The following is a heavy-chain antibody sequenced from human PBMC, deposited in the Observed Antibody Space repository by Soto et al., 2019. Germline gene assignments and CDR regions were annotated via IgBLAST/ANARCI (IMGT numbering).Heavy chain of an antibody. CDR1: GYTFTSYG. D-gene: IGHD3-10*01. V-gene: IGHV1-18*01. CDR3: ARGTSTGGSESWGTWFDP. CDR2: ISAYNGNT. J-gene: IGHJ5*02. Sequence: QVQLVQSGAEVKKPGASVKVSCKASGYTFTSYGISWVRQAPGQGLEWMGWISAYNGNTNYAQKLQGRVTMTTDTSTSTAYRELRSLRSDDTAVYYCARGTSTGGSESWGTWFDPWGQGTLVTVSS.